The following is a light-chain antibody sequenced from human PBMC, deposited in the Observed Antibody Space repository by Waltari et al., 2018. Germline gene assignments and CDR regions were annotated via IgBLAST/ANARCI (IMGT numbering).Light chain of an antibody. V-gene: IGKV1-5*03. CDR2: ESS. CDR3: QQYYTYWSI. J-gene: IGKJ2*01. CDR1: QSIGNS. Sequence: DIQMTQSPATLSASVGDRVTITCRATQSIGNSLAWYQQKPGKAPRLLIFESSSLGRGVPSRFSGSGSGTHFTLTISDLQRDYFATYYCQQYYTYWSIFGRGTKLEI.